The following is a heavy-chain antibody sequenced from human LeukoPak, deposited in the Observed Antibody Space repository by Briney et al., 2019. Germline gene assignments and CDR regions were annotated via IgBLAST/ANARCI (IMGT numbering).Heavy chain of an antibody. J-gene: IGHJ4*02. CDR3: ARDGEYSSSAALDY. CDR1: GGSFSGYY. V-gene: IGHV4-34*01. D-gene: IGHD6-6*01. CDR2: INHSGST. Sequence: SETLSLTCAVYGGSFSGYYWSWIRQPPGKGLEWIGEINHSGSTNYNPSLKSRVTISVDTSKNQFSLKLSSVTAADTAVYYCARDGEYSSSAALDYWGQGTLVTVSS.